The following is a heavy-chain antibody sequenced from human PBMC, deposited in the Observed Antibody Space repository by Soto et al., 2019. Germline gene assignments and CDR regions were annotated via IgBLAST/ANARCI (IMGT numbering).Heavy chain of an antibody. CDR1: GFTFDDYA. Sequence: EVQLVESGGGLVQPGRSLRLSCAASGFTFDDYAMHWVRQAPGKGLEWVSGISWNSGSIGYADSVKGRFTISRDNAKNSLYLQMNSLRAEDTAVYYCAKDINRGPLVQEDYYYYGMDVWGQGTTVTVSS. CDR2: ISWNSGSI. D-gene: IGHD6-6*01. CDR3: AKDINRGPLVQEDYYYYGMDV. J-gene: IGHJ6*02. V-gene: IGHV3-9*01.